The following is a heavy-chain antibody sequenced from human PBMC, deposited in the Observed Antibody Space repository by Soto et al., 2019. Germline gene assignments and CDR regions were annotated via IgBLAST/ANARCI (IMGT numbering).Heavy chain of an antibody. D-gene: IGHD3-3*01. CDR2: ISSSSSYI. CDR1: GFTFSSYS. Sequence: GGSLRLSCAASGFTFSSYSMNWVRQAPGKGLEWVSSISSSSSYIYYADSVKGRFTISRDNAKNSLYLQMNSLRAEDTAVYYCAREGTIFGVVTQYYYGMDVWGQGTTVTVSS. CDR3: AREGTIFGVVTQYYYGMDV. V-gene: IGHV3-21*01. J-gene: IGHJ6*02.